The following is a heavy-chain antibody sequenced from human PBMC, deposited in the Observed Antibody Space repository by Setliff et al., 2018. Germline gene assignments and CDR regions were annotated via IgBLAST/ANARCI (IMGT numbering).Heavy chain of an antibody. V-gene: IGHV1-18*01. CDR1: GYTFTSYG. Sequence: ASVKVSCKASGYTFTSYGISWVRQAPGQGLEWMGWISAYNGNTNYAQKLQGRVTMTTDTSTSTAYMELRSLRSDDTAVYYCARDPSPRYDILTGYAPMGAFDIWGQGTMVTVSS. CDR2: ISAYNGNT. J-gene: IGHJ3*02. D-gene: IGHD3-9*01. CDR3: ARDPSPRYDILTGYAPMGAFDI.